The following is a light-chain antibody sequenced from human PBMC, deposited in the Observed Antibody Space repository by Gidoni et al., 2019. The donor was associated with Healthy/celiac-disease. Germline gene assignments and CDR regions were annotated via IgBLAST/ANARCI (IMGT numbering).Light chain of an antibody. CDR3: QQRSNWWT. CDR2: DAS. J-gene: IGKJ1*01. Sequence: DIVLTQSPATLSLSPGERATLSCRASQSVSSYLAWYQQKPGQAPRPLIYDASNRATGIPARFSGSGSGTDFTLTISSLEPEDFAVYYCQQRSNWWTFGQGTKVEIK. CDR1: QSVSSY. V-gene: IGKV3-11*01.